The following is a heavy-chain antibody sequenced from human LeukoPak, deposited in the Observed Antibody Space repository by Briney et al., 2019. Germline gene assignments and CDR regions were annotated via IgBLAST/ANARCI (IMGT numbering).Heavy chain of an antibody. CDR2: TYYRCKWYN. J-gene: IGHJ5*02. V-gene: IGHV6-1*01. Sequence: SQTLSLTCAISGDSVSSNSAAWNWIRQSPSRGLEWLGRTYYRCKWYNDYAVSVKSRITINPDTSKNQSSLQLDSVTPEDTAVYYCARRAVRGVIGFDPWGQGTLVTVSS. CDR1: GDSVSSNSAA. D-gene: IGHD3-10*01. CDR3: ARRAVRGVIGFDP.